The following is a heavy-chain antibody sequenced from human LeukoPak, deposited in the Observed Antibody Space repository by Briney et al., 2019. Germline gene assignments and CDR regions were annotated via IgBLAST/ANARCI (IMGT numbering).Heavy chain of an antibody. Sequence: GGSLRLSCAASGFTFSNYAMHWVRQAPGQGLEYVSTISSNGGSTYYADSVQGRFTISRDNAKSSLYLQMNSLRAEDTAVYYCARENGDYADAFDIWGQGTMVTVSS. CDR3: ARENGDYADAFDI. V-gene: IGHV3-64*04. CDR1: GFTFSNYA. CDR2: ISSNGGST. D-gene: IGHD4-17*01. J-gene: IGHJ3*02.